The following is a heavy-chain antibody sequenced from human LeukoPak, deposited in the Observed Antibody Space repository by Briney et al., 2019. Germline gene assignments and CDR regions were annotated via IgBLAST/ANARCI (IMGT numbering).Heavy chain of an antibody. CDR1: GFAFNNYA. V-gene: IGHV3-23*01. CDR2: ISGSGANT. Sequence: GGSLRLSCTASGFAFNNYALSWVRQAPGTGLEWVSAISGSGANTYYADSVKGRFTISKDNSNNTLYLQINSLRAEDTALYYCTKVMYSSGWSGAFDVWGQGTKVTVSS. D-gene: IGHD6-19*01. CDR3: TKVMYSSGWSGAFDV. J-gene: IGHJ3*01.